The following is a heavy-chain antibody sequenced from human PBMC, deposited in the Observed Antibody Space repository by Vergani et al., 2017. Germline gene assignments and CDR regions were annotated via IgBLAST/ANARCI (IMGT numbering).Heavy chain of an antibody. D-gene: IGHD6-19*01. CDR1: GGSLSSSSYY. CDR2: IYYSGST. J-gene: IGHJ3*02. Sequence: QLQLQESGPGLVKPSETLSLTCTVSGGSLSSSSYYWGWIRQPPGKGLEWIGSIYYSGSTYYNPSLKSRVTISVATSQNQFSLKLSSVTAADTAVYYCARDALSGDYPESIAVAGTIADDAFDIWGQGTMVTVSS. V-gene: IGHV4-39*07. CDR3: ARDALSGDYPESIAVAGTIADDAFDI.